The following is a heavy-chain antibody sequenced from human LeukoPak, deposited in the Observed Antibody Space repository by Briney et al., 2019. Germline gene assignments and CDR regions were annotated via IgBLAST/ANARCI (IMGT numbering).Heavy chain of an antibody. CDR3: AGDRLYYGSGSINWFDP. CDR2: INPNSGGT. Sequence: ASVKVSCKASGYSFTGYYVHWVRQAPGQGLEWMGWINPNSGGTNYAQKFQGRVSMTRDTSITTTYMELSSLISDDSAVYYCAGDRLYYGSGSINWFDPWGQGTLVTVSS. J-gene: IGHJ5*02. CDR1: GYSFTGYY. V-gene: IGHV1-2*02. D-gene: IGHD3-10*01.